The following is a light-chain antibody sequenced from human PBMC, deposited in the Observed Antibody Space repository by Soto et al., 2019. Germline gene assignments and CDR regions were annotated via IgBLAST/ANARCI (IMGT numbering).Light chain of an antibody. V-gene: IGKV3D-15*01. J-gene: IGKJ2*01. Sequence: EVVMTQSPATLSVSPGERATLSCRASQSVYSNVAWYQQKPGQAPRLLIYAASTRATGIPARFTGSGYGTEFTLTISSLQSEDFGVYSCQQYARWPPYTFGQGTKLEI. CDR2: AAS. CDR3: QQYARWPPYT. CDR1: QSVYSN.